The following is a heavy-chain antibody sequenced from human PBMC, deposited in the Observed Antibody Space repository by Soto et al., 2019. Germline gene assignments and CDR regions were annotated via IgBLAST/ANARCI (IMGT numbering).Heavy chain of an antibody. CDR2: ISGSGGST. D-gene: IGHD4-17*01. CDR1: GFTFSSYA. V-gene: IGHV3-23*01. Sequence: GGSLRLSCAASGFTFSSYAMSWVRQAPGKGLEWVSAISGSGGSTYYADSVKGRFTISRDNSKNTLYLQMNSLRAEDTAVYYCAKLPDRYGDLGYFQHWGQGTLVTVSS. J-gene: IGHJ1*01. CDR3: AKLPDRYGDLGYFQH.